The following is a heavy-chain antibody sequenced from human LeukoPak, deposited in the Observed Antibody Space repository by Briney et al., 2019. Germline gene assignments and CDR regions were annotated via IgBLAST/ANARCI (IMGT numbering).Heavy chain of an antibody. J-gene: IGHJ4*02. CDR2: IKQDGSEK. CDR1: GFTFSTYW. D-gene: IGHD2-21*01. Sequence: WGSLSLYCAASGFTFSTYWMEWVRQAPGKGLEWVANIKQDGSEKYYVDYVKGRFTISRDNAKNSLYLQMTGLRAEDTAVYYCSGGGARDYWGQGTLVTVSS. CDR3: SGGGARDY. V-gene: IGHV3-7*05.